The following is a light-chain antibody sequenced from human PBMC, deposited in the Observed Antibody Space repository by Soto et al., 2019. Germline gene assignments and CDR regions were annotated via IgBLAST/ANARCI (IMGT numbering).Light chain of an antibody. Sequence: QSALTQPASVSGSPGQSITISCTGTSSDDGGYNLVSWYQHHPGKAPKLMIYDVSYRPSGVSNRFSGSKSGNTASLIISGLQAEGEADYYCSSYTSSSALVIFGGGTMLTVL. CDR1: SSDDGGYNL. V-gene: IGLV2-14*03. J-gene: IGLJ2*01. CDR2: DVS. CDR3: SSYTSSSALVI.